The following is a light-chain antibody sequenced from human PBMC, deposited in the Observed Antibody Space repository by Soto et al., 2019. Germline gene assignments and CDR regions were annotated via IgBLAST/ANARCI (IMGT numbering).Light chain of an antibody. Sequence: QSVLTQPRSVSGSPGQSVTISCTGTSSDVGGYNYVSWYQQHPGRAPRVMIYDVKTRPSGVPGRFSGSKSGNTASLTISELQAEDEADYYCCSYAGDYTFVFGTGTKVTVL. CDR1: SSDVGGYNY. J-gene: IGLJ1*01. CDR3: CSYAGDYTFV. V-gene: IGLV2-11*01. CDR2: DVK.